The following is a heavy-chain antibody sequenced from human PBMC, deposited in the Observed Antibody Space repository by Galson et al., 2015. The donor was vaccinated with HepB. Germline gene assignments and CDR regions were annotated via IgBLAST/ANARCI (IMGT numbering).Heavy chain of an antibody. CDR3: ARVKEQWLVQYYFDY. CDR1: GFTVSSNY. CDR2: IYSGGST. J-gene: IGHJ4*02. D-gene: IGHD6-19*01. Sequence: SLRLSCAASGFTVSSNYMSWVRQAPGKGLEWVSVIYSGGSTYYADSVKGRFTISRDNSKNTLYLQMNSLRAEDTAVYYCARVKEQWLVQYYFDYWGQGTLVTVSS. V-gene: IGHV3-53*01.